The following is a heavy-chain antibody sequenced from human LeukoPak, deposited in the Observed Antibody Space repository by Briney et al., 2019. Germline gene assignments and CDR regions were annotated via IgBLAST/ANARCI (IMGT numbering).Heavy chain of an antibody. CDR2: INGNGGAT. V-gene: IGHV3-23*01. Sequence: PAGGSLRLSCAASGFTFRSYAMRWVRQAPGKGLNWVSTINGNGGATYYADSVRGRFTISRDNSKNTLYLQMNSLRAEDTAVFYCAKGGAYYDFIFDPWGQGTLVTVSS. CDR1: GFTFRSYA. D-gene: IGHD3-3*01. CDR3: AKGGAYYDFIFDP. J-gene: IGHJ5*02.